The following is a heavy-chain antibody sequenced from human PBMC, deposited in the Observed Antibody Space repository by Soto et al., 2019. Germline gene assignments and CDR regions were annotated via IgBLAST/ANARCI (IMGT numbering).Heavy chain of an antibody. J-gene: IGHJ6*02. CDR2: INRSGST. V-gene: IGHV4-34*01. D-gene: IGHD3-22*01. CDR3: AIEQPLDSYDGTDV. CDR1: GGSCSGYY. Sequence: QVQLQQWGAGLLKPSETLSLTCDVYGGSCSGYYWSWIRQPPGKGLGWIAEINRSGSTNYNQSLKSRVTLSVDTSKNQFALKLSSVTAADTAVYYCAIEQPLDSYDGTDVWGRGTTVNVSS.